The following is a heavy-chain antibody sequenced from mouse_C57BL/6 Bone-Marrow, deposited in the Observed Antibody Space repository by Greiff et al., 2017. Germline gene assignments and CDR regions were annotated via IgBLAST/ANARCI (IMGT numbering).Heavy chain of an antibody. CDR2: IHPNSGST. D-gene: IGHD1-1*01. Sequence: QVQLQQPGAELVKPGASVKLSCKASGYTFTSYWMHWVKQRPGQGLEWIGMIHPNSGSTNYNEKFKSKATLTVDKSSSTAYMQLSSLTSEDSAVYYCARPNYYGSRFDYWGQGTTLTVSS. CDR3: ARPNYYGSRFDY. V-gene: IGHV1-64*01. CDR1: GYTFTSYW. J-gene: IGHJ2*01.